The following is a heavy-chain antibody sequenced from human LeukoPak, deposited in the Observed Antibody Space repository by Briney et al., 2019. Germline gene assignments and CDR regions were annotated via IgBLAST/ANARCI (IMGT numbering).Heavy chain of an antibody. CDR3: ARDANSPYCYCPMDD. CDR1: GGSIIGYY. Sequence: SDTLSLTCTVSGGSIIGYYLSWLRHPPGEGVEWLGSIYYSGSTNFNPSLKSRVIISVEPSKNQFSLKLSSVTAADTAVDYCARDANSPYCYCPMDDWGQGTTVTVSS. J-gene: IGHJ6*02. V-gene: IGHV4-59*01. CDR2: IYYSGST. D-gene: IGHD4/OR15-4a*01.